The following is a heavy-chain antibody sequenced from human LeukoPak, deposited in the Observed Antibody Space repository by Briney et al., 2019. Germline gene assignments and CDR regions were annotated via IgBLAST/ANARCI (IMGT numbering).Heavy chain of an antibody. D-gene: IGHD3-22*01. CDR2: IRYDGSNK. V-gene: IGHV3-30*02. CDR3: TKDALYGAYDSSGFYYSDY. CDR1: GFTFSDYG. Sequence: PGGSLRLSCAASGFTFSDYGMHWVRQAPGKGLELVAFIRYDGSNKYYADSVRGRFTISRDNSKDTMYLQMNRLRAEDTAVYYCTKDALYGAYDSSGFYYSDYWGQGTLVTVSP. J-gene: IGHJ4*02.